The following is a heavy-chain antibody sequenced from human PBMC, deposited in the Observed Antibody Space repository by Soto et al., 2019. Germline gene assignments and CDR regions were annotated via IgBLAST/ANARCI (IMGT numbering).Heavy chain of an antibody. V-gene: IGHV3-48*02. CDR3: VRQRGVMTDFAYFDS. CDR2: ISGTTDTI. CDR1: GFTFKTFV. Sequence: RGSLRLSCAASGFTFKTFVMNWVRQAPGKGLEWVSYISGTTDTINFADSVRGRFTISRDNAKNSMFLQMDSLRDADTAVYYCVRQRGVMTDFAYFDSWGQGTLVTVSS. J-gene: IGHJ4*02. D-gene: IGHD2-21*02.